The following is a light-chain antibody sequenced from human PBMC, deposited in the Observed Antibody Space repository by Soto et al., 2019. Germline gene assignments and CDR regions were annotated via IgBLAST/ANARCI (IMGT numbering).Light chain of an antibody. CDR2: DNN. Sequence: QSVLTQPPSVSRAPGQRVTISCTGSSSNFGAGYDVHWYQQLPGTAPKLLIYDNNNRPSGVPDRFSGSKSGTSASLAITGLQAEDEADYYCQSYDSSLSGYVFGTGTKVTVL. CDR1: SSNFGAGYD. CDR3: QSYDSSLSGYV. J-gene: IGLJ1*01. V-gene: IGLV1-40*01.